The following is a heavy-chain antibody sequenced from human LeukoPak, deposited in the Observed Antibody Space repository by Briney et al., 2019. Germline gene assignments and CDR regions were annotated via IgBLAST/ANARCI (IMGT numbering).Heavy chain of an antibody. Sequence: PSEPLSLTCAVYGGPLSGYYWRWIRQPPGKGLEWIGEINHCVSTNYHSSLKTRVTISVDTSKNPFSLKLSSVTAADTAGYCCARAVPSVITGTPDYWGQGSLVTLSS. CDR2: INHCVST. CDR3: ARAVPSVITGTPDY. D-gene: IGHD1-20*01. CDR1: GGPLSGYY. J-gene: IGHJ4*02. V-gene: IGHV4-34*01.